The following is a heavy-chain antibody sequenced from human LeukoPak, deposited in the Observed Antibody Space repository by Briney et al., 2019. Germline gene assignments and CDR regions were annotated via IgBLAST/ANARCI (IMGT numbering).Heavy chain of an antibody. D-gene: IGHD2-2*01. Sequence: PSETLSLTCAVSGYSISSGYYWGWIRQPPGKGLEWIGSIYHSGSTYYNPSLKSRVTISVDTSTNQFSLKLSSVTAADTAVYYCASSGVVVPAVDFDYWGQGTLVTVSS. J-gene: IGHJ4*02. CDR2: IYHSGST. CDR3: ASSGVVVPAVDFDY. V-gene: IGHV4-38-2*01. CDR1: GYSISSGYY.